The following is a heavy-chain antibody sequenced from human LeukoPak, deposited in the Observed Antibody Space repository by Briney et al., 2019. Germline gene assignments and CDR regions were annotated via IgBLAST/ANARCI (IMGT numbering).Heavy chain of an antibody. J-gene: IGHJ4*02. CDR1: GGSISSYY. V-gene: IGHV4-59*08. CDR2: IYSGGSP. D-gene: IGHD6-13*01. CDR3: ARFDGYSSSFDY. Sequence: SETLSLTCSVSGGSISSYYWYWIQQPPGKGLEWIGYIYSGGSPNYNPSLKSQPTISLDASKNQVSLKLSSVTAADTAVYYCARFDGYSSSFDYWGQGTLVTVSS.